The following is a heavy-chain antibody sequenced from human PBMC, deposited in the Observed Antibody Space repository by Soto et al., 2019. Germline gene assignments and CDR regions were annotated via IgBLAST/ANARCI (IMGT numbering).Heavy chain of an antibody. CDR2: IYYRGST. CDR1: GGSISSYY. J-gene: IGHJ6*02. D-gene: IGHD1-7*01. CDR3: ARGQASELRRYYYGMDV. V-gene: IGHV4-59*01. Sequence: QVQLQESGPGLVKPSETLSLTCTVSGGSISSYYWSWIRQPPGKGLEWVGYIYYRGSTNYNPSLKSRVTISVDTSKNQFSLKLSSVTAADTAVYYCARGQASELRRYYYGMDVWGQGTTVTVSS.